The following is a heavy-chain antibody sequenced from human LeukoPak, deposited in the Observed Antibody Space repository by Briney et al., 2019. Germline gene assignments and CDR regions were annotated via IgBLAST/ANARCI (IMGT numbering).Heavy chain of an antibody. V-gene: IGHV4-34*01. D-gene: IGHD4-17*01. CDR3: TRMTTGYDY. CDR1: GVSFDDYY. Sequence: SETLCLTCAVSGVSFDDYYWSWVRQTPGKGLEWIGEINHSGYTNDSPSLKSRVTLSIDTSRKQFSLNLRSVTVADAGIYYCTRMTTGYDYWGQGTLVTVSS. CDR2: INHSGYT. J-gene: IGHJ4*02.